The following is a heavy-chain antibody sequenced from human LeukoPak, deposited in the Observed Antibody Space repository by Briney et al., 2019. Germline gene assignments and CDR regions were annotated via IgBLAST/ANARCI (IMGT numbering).Heavy chain of an antibody. CDR3: AKSHDYGDGENFDY. V-gene: IGHV3-64*04. Sequence: PGGSLRLSCSASGFTFSNYAMHWVRQAPGKGLEYVSAISSNGGSTYYADSVKGRFTISRDNSKNTLYLQMNSLRVEDTAVYYCAKSHDYGDGENFDYWGQGTLVTVSS. CDR2: ISSNGGST. J-gene: IGHJ4*02. CDR1: GFTFSNYA. D-gene: IGHD4-17*01.